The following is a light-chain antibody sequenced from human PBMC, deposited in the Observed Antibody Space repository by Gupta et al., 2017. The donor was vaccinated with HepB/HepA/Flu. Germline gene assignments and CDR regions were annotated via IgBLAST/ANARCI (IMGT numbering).Light chain of an antibody. Sequence: EIVLTQSPATLSVSPGERATLSCRASQSLSSNLAWYQQKPGQAPRLLIYGASTRDTGIPARFSGSEYGTEFTLTISSRQSEDFAVYYCQQYKNWPPITFGGGTKVEIK. CDR2: GAS. CDR3: QQYKNWPPIT. V-gene: IGKV3-15*01. CDR1: QSLSSN. J-gene: IGKJ4*01.